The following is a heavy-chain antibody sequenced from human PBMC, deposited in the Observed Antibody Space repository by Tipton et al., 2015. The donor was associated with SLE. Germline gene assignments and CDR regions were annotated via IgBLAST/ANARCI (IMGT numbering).Heavy chain of an antibody. V-gene: IGHV4-39*07. D-gene: IGHD5-18*01. CDR1: GGSISSSSHY. CDR3: ASGRYSYGYETPNWFDP. Sequence: TLSLTCTVSGGSISSSSHYWGWIRQPPGKGLEWIGSIYYSGSTYYNPSLKSRVTISVDTSKNQFSLKLSSVTAADTAVYYCASGRYSYGYETPNWFDPWGQGTLVTVPS. J-gene: IGHJ5*02. CDR2: IYYSGST.